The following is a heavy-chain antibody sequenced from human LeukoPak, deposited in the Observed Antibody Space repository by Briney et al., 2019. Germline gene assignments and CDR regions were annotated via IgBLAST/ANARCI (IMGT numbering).Heavy chain of an antibody. J-gene: IGHJ5*02. D-gene: IGHD3-16*01. V-gene: IGHV3-74*01. Sequence: GGSLRLSCGASGFNLSPYRMLWVRQAPGKGLVWVSRIKSDGSSTDYADSVKGRFTISRDNAKSTLYLQMNSLRAEDTAVYYCARGPSAWGSYGGLDPWGQGTLVTVSS. CDR2: IKSDGSST. CDR3: ARGPSAWGSYGGLDP. CDR1: GFNLSPYR.